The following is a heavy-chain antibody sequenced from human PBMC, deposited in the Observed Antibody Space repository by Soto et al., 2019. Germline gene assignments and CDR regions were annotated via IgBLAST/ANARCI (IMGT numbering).Heavy chain of an antibody. V-gene: IGHV4-30-4*01. CDR1: GGSISSGDYY. CDR3: ATVTTVTTGYYYYGMDV. D-gene: IGHD4-17*01. CDR2: IYYSGST. Sequence: PSETLSLTCTVSGGSISSGDYYWSWIRQPPGKGLEWIGYIYYSGSTYYNPSLKSRVTISVDTSKNQFSLKLSSVTAADTAVYYCATVTTVTTGYYYYGMDVWGQGTTVTVSS. J-gene: IGHJ6*02.